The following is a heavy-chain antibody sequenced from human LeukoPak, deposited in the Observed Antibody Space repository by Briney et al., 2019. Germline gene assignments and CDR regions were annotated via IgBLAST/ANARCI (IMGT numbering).Heavy chain of an antibody. Sequence: SETLSLTCTVSGGSISSNNYYWGWIRQPPGKGLEWIGEINHSGSTNYNPSLKSRVTISVDTSKNQFSLKLSSVTAADTAVYYCARLPQQLVRPKQKYYYYMDVWGKGTTVTVSS. D-gene: IGHD6-13*01. V-gene: IGHV4-39*07. CDR1: GGSISSNNYY. CDR3: ARLPQQLVRPKQKYYYYMDV. CDR2: INHSGST. J-gene: IGHJ6*03.